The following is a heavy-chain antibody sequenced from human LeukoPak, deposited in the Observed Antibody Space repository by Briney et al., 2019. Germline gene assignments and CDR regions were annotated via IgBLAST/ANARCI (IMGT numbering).Heavy chain of an antibody. D-gene: IGHD3-3*01. CDR1: GFIFSDYG. CDR2: IWNNGNNR. CDR3: ATDRGWRTSGYYLYYFEY. J-gene: IGHJ4*02. V-gene: IGHV3-33*01. Sequence: GGSLRLSCAASGFIFSDYGIHWVRQAPGKGLEWVAVIWNNGNNRYADSVRGRFTISRDDSKNTLYLQMDSLRAEDTAVYYCATDRGWRTSGYYLYYFEYWGQGTLVTFSS.